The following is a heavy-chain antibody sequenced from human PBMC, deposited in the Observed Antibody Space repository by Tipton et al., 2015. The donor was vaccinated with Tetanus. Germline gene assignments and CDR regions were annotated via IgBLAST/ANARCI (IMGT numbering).Heavy chain of an antibody. CDR3: ARQLWGYWFDP. V-gene: IGHV4-39*01. D-gene: IGHD7-27*01. Sequence: TLSLTCTVTGGSISTSRYYWGWVRQAPGMGLEWIGSIYFRGDTYHNPSPKSRVTMSVDTSKNQFSLSLISVTAADTAVYYCARQLWGYWFDPWGQGIRVIVSS. CDR2: IYFRGDT. J-gene: IGHJ5*02. CDR1: GGSISTSRYY.